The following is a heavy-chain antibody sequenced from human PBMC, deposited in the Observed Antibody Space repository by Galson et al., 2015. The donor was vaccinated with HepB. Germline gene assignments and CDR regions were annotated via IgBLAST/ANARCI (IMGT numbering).Heavy chain of an antibody. CDR2: IIPILGIA. CDR3: ARESTMVRGRAFDI. D-gene: IGHD3-10*01. J-gene: IGHJ3*02. V-gene: IGHV1-69*04. Sequence: SVKVSCKASGGTFSSYAISWVRQAPGQGLEWMGRIIPILGIANYAQKFQGRVTITADKSTSTAYMELSSLRSEDTAVYYCARESTMVRGRAFDIWGQGTMVTVSS. CDR1: GGTFSSYA.